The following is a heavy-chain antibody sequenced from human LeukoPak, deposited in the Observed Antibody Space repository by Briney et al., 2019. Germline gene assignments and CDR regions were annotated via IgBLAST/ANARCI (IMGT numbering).Heavy chain of an antibody. CDR1: GGSISSYY. V-gene: IGHV4-59*01. Sequence: SETPSLTCTVSGGSISSYYWSWIRQPPGKGLEWIGYIYYSGSTNYNPSLKSRVTISVDTSKNQFSLKLSSVTAADTAVYYCARERGKIAVFDYWGQGTLVTVSS. D-gene: IGHD6-19*01. J-gene: IGHJ4*02. CDR2: IYYSGST. CDR3: ARERGKIAVFDY.